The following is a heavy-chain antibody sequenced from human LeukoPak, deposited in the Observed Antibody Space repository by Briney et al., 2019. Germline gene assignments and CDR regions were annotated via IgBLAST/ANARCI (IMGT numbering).Heavy chain of an antibody. CDR2: MNPNSGNT. CDR3: TRVGCSGGSCYSGAAFDI. D-gene: IGHD2-15*01. Sequence: ASVKVSCKASGYTFTSYDINWVRQATGQGLEWMGWMNPNSGNTGYAQKFQGRVTMTRNTSISTAYMELSSLRSEDTAVYYCTRVGCSGGSCYSGAAFDIWGQGTMVTVSS. CDR1: GYTFTSYD. J-gene: IGHJ3*02. V-gene: IGHV1-8*01.